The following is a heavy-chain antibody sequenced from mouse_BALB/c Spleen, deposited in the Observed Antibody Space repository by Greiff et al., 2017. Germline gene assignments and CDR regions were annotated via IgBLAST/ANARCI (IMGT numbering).Heavy chain of an antibody. V-gene: IGHV1S22*01. Sequence: LQQPGSELVRPGASVKLSCKASGYTFTSYWMHWVKQRPGQGLEWIGNIYPGSGSTNYDEKFKSKATLTVDTSSSTAYMQLSSLTSEDSAVYYCTRGDYYGSSYAMDYWGQGTSVTVSS. CDR3: TRGDYYGSSYAMDY. D-gene: IGHD1-1*01. CDR1: GYTFTSYW. J-gene: IGHJ4*01. CDR2: IYPGSGST.